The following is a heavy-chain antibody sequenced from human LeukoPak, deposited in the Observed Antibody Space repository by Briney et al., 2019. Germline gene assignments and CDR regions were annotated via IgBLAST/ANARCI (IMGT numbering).Heavy chain of an antibody. CDR2: ISSSSSYI. J-gene: IGHJ4*02. V-gene: IGHV3-21*01. CDR3: ARSGYDSSGYYVPTDY. D-gene: IGHD3-22*01. Sequence: GGSLRLSCAASGFTFSSYSMTWVRQAPGKGLEWVSSISSSSSYIYYADSVKGRFTISRDNAKNSLYLQMNSLRAEDTAVYYCARSGYDSSGYYVPTDYWGQGTLVTVSS. CDR1: GFTFSSYS.